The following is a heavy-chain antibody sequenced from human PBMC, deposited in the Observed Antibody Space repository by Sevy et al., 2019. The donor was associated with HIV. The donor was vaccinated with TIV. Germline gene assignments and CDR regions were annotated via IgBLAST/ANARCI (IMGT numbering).Heavy chain of an antibody. CDR2: IYYSGST. CDR3: ASPQLYWLY. V-gene: IGHV4-39*01. Sequence: SETLSLTCTVSGVSISSSSYYWGWLRQPPGRGLEWIGSIYYSGSTYYNPSLKSRVTISVDTSKNQFSLKLSSVTAADTAVYYCASPQLYWLYWGQGTLVTVSS. J-gene: IGHJ4*02. CDR1: GVSISSSSYY. D-gene: IGHD2-8*02.